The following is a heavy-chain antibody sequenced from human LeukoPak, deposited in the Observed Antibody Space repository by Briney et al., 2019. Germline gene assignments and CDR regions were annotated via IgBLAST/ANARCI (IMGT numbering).Heavy chain of an antibody. D-gene: IGHD5-12*01. Sequence: GGSLRLSCAASGVTFSEFGRHWVRQTPGKGLEWVALVWNDGSKNYYADSVKGRFTISRDNSKDTLYLLLNSLRVEDTAVYYCAKDWSLGYGCLDYWGQGTLVTVSS. CDR2: VWNDGSKN. J-gene: IGHJ4*02. CDR1: GVTFSEFG. CDR3: AKDWSLGYGCLDY. V-gene: IGHV3-33*06.